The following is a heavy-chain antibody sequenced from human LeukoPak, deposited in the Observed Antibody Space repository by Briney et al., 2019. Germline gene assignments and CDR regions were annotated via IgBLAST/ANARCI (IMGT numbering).Heavy chain of an antibody. CDR3: AKDGGSYWEYYFDY. D-gene: IGHD1-26*01. Sequence: QSGGSLRLSCAASGFTFSSYGMHWVRQAPGKGLEWVAVISYDGSNKYYADSVKGRFTISRDNSKNTLYLQMNSLRAEDTAVYYCAKDGGSYWEYYFDYWGQGTLVTVSS. CDR1: GFTFSSYG. V-gene: IGHV3-30*18. J-gene: IGHJ4*02. CDR2: ISYDGSNK.